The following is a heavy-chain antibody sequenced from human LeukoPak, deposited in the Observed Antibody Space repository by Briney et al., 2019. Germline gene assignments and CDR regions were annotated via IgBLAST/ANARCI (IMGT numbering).Heavy chain of an antibody. Sequence: SETLSLTCTVSGGSVSSSRYYWGWIRQPPGKGLEWIGSIYYSGSTYYNPSLKSRVTISVDTSKNQFSLKLSSVTAADTAVYYCARDHYYGSGSKNWGQGTLVTVSS. CDR2: IYYSGST. CDR3: ARDHYYGSGSKN. V-gene: IGHV4-39*07. CDR1: GGSVSSSRYY. D-gene: IGHD3-10*01. J-gene: IGHJ4*02.